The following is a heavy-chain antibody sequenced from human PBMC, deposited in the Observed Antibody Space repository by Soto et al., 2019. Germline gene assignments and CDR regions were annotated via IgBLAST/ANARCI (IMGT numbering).Heavy chain of an antibody. V-gene: IGHV1-3*01. Sequence: EASVKVSCKASGYTFTSYGIHWVRQAPGQRLEWMGWINAANGDTKYSPKFQGRVTITRDTSASTAYMELSSLRSEDTAVYYCVRRHVSATGIDWFDPWGQGTLVTVSS. CDR2: INAANGDT. CDR1: GYTFTSYG. CDR3: VRRHVSATGIDWFDP. D-gene: IGHD6-13*01. J-gene: IGHJ5*02.